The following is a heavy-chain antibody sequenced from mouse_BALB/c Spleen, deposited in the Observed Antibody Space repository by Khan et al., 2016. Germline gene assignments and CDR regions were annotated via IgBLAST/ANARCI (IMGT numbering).Heavy chain of an antibody. CDR2: INTYTEEP. CDR1: GYTFTNYG. CDR3: ARPGTDAVDY. Sequence: QIQLVQSGPELKRPGETVKISCKAPGYTFTNYGMNWVKQAPGKGLKWMGWINTYTEEPTYADDFKGRFAFSLETSASTAYLQINNLKNEDMATYFCARPGTDAVDYWGAGTSVTVSS. V-gene: IGHV9-1*02. J-gene: IGHJ4*01.